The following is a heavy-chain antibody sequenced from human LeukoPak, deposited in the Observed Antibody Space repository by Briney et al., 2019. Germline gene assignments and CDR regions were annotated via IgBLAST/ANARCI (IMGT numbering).Heavy chain of an antibody. V-gene: IGHV3-7*03. Sequence: PGGSLRLSCAASGFTFSSYWMSWVRQAPGKGLEWVANIKQDGSEKYYVDSVKGRFTISRDNAKNSLYLQMNSLRAKDTAVYYCARDRQYTAMDRMVSYWGQGTLVTVSS. CDR2: IKQDGSEK. J-gene: IGHJ4*02. CDR1: GFTFSSYW. D-gene: IGHD5-18*01. CDR3: ARDRQYTAMDRMVSY.